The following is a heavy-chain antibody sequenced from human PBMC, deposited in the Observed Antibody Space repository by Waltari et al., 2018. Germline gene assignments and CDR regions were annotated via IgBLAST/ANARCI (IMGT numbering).Heavy chain of an antibody. D-gene: IGHD6-19*01. V-gene: IGHV1-2*02. CDR2: INPNSRGT. J-gene: IGHJ4*02. CDR1: GYTFTGHY. CDR3: ARDVLTVDGSSYYFDY. Sequence: QVQLEQSGAEVQKPGASVKVSCKASGYTFTGHYIQWVRQAPGQGLEWMGGINPNSRGTNSAQKFQGRVTMTRDTSITTAYMELSSLKPDDTAVYFCARDVLTVDGSSYYFDYWGQGTLVTVSS.